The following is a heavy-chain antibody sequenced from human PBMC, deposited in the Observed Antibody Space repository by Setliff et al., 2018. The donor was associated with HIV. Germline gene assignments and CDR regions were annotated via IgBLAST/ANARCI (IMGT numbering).Heavy chain of an antibody. V-gene: IGHV1-46*01. CDR1: GYTFTTYY. D-gene: IGHD1-26*01. CDR3: ARDHMSVGAWVGATSRGLFQH. CDR2: INPSSTST. Sequence: ASVKVSCKASGYTFTTYYIHWVRQAPGQGLEWMGIINPSSTSTNYAQRFQGRVTMTRDTSTSTVYMELSSLRSGDTAVYYCARDHMSVGAWVGATSRGLFQHWGQGTLVTVS. J-gene: IGHJ1*01.